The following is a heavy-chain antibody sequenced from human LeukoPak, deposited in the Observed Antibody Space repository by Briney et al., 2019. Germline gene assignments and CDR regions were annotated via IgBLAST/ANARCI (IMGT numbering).Heavy chain of an antibody. CDR2: IRQDGSER. CDR1: AFTFSSYW. CDR3: ARGANYGDYYPLYYFDS. V-gene: IGHV3-7*01. D-gene: IGHD2-21*02. Sequence: GGSLRLSCTASAFTFSSYWMSWVRQAPGKGLEWVANIRQDGSERYYLDSVKGRFTISRDNAKNSLYLQMNTLTGEDTAVYYCARGANYGDYYPLYYFDSWGQGTLVTVSS. J-gene: IGHJ4*02.